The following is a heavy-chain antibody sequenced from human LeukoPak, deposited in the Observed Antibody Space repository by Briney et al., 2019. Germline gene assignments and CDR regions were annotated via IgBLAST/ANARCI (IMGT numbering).Heavy chain of an antibody. CDR3: ATVSSRGVWGSGWYYFDY. D-gene: IGHD6-19*01. CDR2: INPNSGDT. J-gene: IGHJ4*02. CDR1: GYTFTGYY. V-gene: IGHV1-2*02. Sequence: ASVKVSCKASGYTFTGYYMHWVRQAPGQGLEWMGWINPNSGDTNYAQKFQGRVTMTPDTAISTAYMELSRLRSDDTAVYYCATVSSRGVWGSGWYYFDYWGQGTLVTVSS.